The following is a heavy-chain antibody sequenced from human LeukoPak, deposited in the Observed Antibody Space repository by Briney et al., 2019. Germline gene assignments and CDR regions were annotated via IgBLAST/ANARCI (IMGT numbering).Heavy chain of an antibody. CDR3: ARDGGLNWFDP. CDR1: ALTVSSNY. J-gene: IGHJ5*02. V-gene: IGHV3-66*01. Sequence: GGSLRLSCAASALTVSSNYMSWVRQAPGKGLEWVSVIYSGGSTYYADSVKGRFTISRDNSKNTLYLQMNSLRAEDTAVYYCARDGGLNWFDPWGQGTLVTVSS. CDR2: IYSGGST. D-gene: IGHD3-16*01.